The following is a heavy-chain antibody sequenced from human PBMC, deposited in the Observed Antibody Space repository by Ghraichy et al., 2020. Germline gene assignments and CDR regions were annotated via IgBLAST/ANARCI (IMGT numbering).Heavy chain of an antibody. V-gene: IGHV4-59*08. Sequence: ESLNISCTVSGGSISNYYWSWIRQPPGKELEWIGYIYYSGSTNYNPSLKSRVTISVDTSKNHFSLRLSSVTAADTAVYYCARQPPTYYYGSGSYYLDYWGQGTLVTVSS. D-gene: IGHD3-10*01. CDR1: GGSISNYY. CDR3: ARQPPTYYYGSGSYYLDY. CDR2: IYYSGST. J-gene: IGHJ4*02.